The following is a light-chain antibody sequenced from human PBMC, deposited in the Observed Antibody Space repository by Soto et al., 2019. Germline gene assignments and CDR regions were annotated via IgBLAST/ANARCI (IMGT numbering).Light chain of an antibody. CDR2: EIS. V-gene: IGLV2-14*01. CDR1: ATDITTYNY. CDR3: SSYSSGSTLVL. J-gene: IGLJ2*01. Sequence: QSALTQPASVSGSPGQSSTISCTGTATDITTYNYISWYRQYPGKAPKLMIYEISHRPSGVSNRFSGSKSGDTASLTISGLQAEDEADYYCSSYSSGSTLVLFGGGTKLTVL.